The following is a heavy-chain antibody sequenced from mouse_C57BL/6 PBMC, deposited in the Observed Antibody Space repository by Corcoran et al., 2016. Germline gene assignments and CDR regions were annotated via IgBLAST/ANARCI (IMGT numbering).Heavy chain of an antibody. V-gene: IGHV1-19*01. D-gene: IGHD3-2*02. Sequence: EVQLQQSGPVLVKPGASVKMSCKASGYTFTDYYMNWVKQSHGKSLEWIGVINPYNGGTSYNQKFKGKATLTVDKSSSTAYMELNSLTSEDSAVYYCARELDSSGYWAMDYWGQGTSVTVSS. CDR3: ARELDSSGYWAMDY. J-gene: IGHJ4*01. CDR2: INPYNGGT. CDR1: GYTFTDYY.